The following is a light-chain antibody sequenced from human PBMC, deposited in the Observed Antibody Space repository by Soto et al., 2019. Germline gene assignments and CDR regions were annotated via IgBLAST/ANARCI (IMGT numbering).Light chain of an antibody. Sequence: EIVMTQSPATLSVSPGETATLSCRASQSVSYNLAWYQQKPGQGPRLLIYGAFTMDTGIPARFSGSGSGTDFTLTISSLQSEDFAVYYCQQYKNWPPLTFGGGTKVEIK. CDR2: GAF. CDR3: QQYKNWPPLT. J-gene: IGKJ4*01. V-gene: IGKV3-15*01. CDR1: QSVSYN.